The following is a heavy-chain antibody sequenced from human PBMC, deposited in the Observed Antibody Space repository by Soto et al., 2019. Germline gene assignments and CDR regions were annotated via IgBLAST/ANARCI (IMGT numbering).Heavy chain of an antibody. Sequence: GGSLRLSCAASGFTFSSYGMHWVRQAPGKGLEWVAVIWYDGSNKYYADSVKGRFTISRDNSKNTLYLQMNSLRAEDTAVYYCAREATAARQNYYYYMDVWGKGTTVTVSS. J-gene: IGHJ6*03. V-gene: IGHV3-33*01. CDR2: IWYDGSNK. CDR3: AREATAARQNYYYYMDV. D-gene: IGHD6-6*01. CDR1: GFTFSSYG.